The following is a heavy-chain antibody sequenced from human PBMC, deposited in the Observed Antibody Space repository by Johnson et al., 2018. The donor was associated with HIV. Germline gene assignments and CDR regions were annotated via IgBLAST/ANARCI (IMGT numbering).Heavy chain of an antibody. D-gene: IGHD6-19*01. Sequence: QVQLVESGGGVVQPGRSLRLSCAASGFAFSSYAMHWVRQAPGKGLEWAAVISKDGSSAYYADSVKGRFTISRDNSKNTLFLEMNSLRVEDTAVYYCARDHSGWWAWALDIWGQGTMVTVSS. J-gene: IGHJ3*02. CDR2: ISKDGSSA. CDR1: GFAFSSYA. CDR3: ARDHSGWWAWALDI. V-gene: IGHV3-30*04.